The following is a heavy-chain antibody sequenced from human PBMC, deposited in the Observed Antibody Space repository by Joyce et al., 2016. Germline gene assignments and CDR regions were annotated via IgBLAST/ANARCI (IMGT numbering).Heavy chain of an antibody. D-gene: IGHD6-25*01. CDR1: GFSLSTSGVG. V-gene: IGHV2-5*02. Sequence: QVTLKESGPTLVTPTQTLTLTCTFSGFSLSTSGVGVGWIRQPPGKALEWLALIYWDDDKRYSSSLKSRLTITKDTSKNQVVLTMTNMDPVDTATDYCAHAPATDRYYGMDVWGQGTTVTVSS. CDR3: AHAPATDRYYGMDV. J-gene: IGHJ6*02. CDR2: IYWDDDK.